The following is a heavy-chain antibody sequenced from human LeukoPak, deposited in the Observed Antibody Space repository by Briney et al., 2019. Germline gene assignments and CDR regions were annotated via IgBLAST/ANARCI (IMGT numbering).Heavy chain of an antibody. J-gene: IGHJ6*02. V-gene: IGHV4-34*01. CDR2: INHSGST. D-gene: IGHD3-22*01. CDR3: ARTGLVVITGEYYYYYGMDV. CDR1: GGSFSGYY. Sequence: KPSETLSLTCAVYGGSFSGYYWSWIRQPPGKGLEWIGEINHSGSTNYNPSLKSRVTISVDTSKNQFSLKLSSVTAADTAVYYCARTGLVVITGEYYYYYGMDVWGQGTTVTVSS.